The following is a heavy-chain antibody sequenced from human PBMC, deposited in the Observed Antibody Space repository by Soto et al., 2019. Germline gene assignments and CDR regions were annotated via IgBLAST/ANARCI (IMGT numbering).Heavy chain of an antibody. CDR2: ISWNSGSI. V-gene: IGHV3-9*01. CDR1: GFTFDDYA. Sequence: GGSLRLSCAASGFTFDDYAMHWVRQAPGKGLEWVSGISWNSGSIGYADSVKGRFTISRDNAKNSLYLQMNSLRAEDTALYYCAKDNEDWGRGYSSSSDYYYYYYMDVWGKGTTVTVSS. CDR3: AKDNEDWGRGYSSSSDYYYYYYMDV. J-gene: IGHJ6*03. D-gene: IGHD6-6*01.